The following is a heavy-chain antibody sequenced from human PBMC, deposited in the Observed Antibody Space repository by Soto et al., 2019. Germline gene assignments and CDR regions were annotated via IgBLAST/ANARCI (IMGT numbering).Heavy chain of an antibody. CDR1: GGTFSSYA. V-gene: IGHV1-69*01. J-gene: IGHJ6*02. CDR3: ARSQGSSTSLEIYYYYYYGMDV. Sequence: QVQLVQSGAEVKKPGSSVKVSCKASGGTFSSYAISWVRQAPGQGLEWMGGSIPISGTANYAQTFQGRVTITADESTSTAYMELSSLRSEDTAVYYCARSQGSSTSLEIYYYYYYGMDVWGQGTTVTVSS. D-gene: IGHD2-2*01. CDR2: SIPISGTA.